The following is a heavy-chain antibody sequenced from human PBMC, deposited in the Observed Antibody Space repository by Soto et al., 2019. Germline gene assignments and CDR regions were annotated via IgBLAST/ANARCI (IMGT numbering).Heavy chain of an antibody. CDR1: GFTFSSYA. V-gene: IGHV3-23*01. Sequence: EFQLLESGGGLIQPGGSLRLSCAASGFTFSSYAMSWVRQAPGKGLERVSDISGSGGSTYYADSVQGRFTISRDNSKNTLFLQMNSLRAEDTAVYYCAAGADVLITRGYYYGMDVWGQGTTVTVSS. CDR3: AAGADVLITRGYYYGMDV. D-gene: IGHD3-22*01. CDR2: ISGSGGST. J-gene: IGHJ6*02.